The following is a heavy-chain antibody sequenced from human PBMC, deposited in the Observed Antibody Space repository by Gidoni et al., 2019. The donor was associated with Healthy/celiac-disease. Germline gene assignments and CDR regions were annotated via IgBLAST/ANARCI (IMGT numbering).Heavy chain of an antibody. V-gene: IGHV5-51*01. CDR3: ARHGTALKYCSSTSCILGIGYYYYGMDV. J-gene: IGHJ6*02. CDR2: IYPGDSDT. Sequence: EVQLVQSGAEVKKPGESLKISCKGSGYSFTSYWIGWVRQMPGKGLEWMGIIYPGDSDTRYSPSFQGQVTISADKSISTAYLQWSSLKASDTAMYYCARHGTALKYCSSTSCILGIGYYYYGMDVWGQGTTVTVSS. D-gene: IGHD2-2*01. CDR1: GYSFTSYW.